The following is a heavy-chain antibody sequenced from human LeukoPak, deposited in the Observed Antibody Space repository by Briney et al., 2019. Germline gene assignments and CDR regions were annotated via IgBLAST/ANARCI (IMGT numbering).Heavy chain of an antibody. CDR3: APTAEAYTSWWKV. Sequence: ASVKVSCKASGYKFTDDYMHWVRQAPGQGLEFMGWINPDSGFTNYAQKFKGRVTMTRDTSISTAYLAVRSLTSDGTAGYYCAPTAEAYTSWWKVWGQGTLVTVSS. V-gene: IGHV1-2*02. J-gene: IGHJ4*02. D-gene: IGHD3-16*01. CDR1: GYKFTDDY. CDR2: INPDSGFT.